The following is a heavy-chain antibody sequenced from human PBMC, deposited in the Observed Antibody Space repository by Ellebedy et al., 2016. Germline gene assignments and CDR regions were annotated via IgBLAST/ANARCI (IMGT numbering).Heavy chain of an antibody. CDR3: MRGPGRGYPTDK. J-gene: IGHJ4*02. CDR1: GGSVSSDY. Sequence: SETLSLTCNVSGGSVSSDYWNWIRRPPGKGLEWIGYVFHTGTTNYNPSLRGRVTISLDTSNNQVSLRLNSVTVADTAMYYCMRGPGRGYPTDKWGPGTLVTVAP. CDR2: VFHTGTT. D-gene: IGHD1-26*01. V-gene: IGHV4-59*02.